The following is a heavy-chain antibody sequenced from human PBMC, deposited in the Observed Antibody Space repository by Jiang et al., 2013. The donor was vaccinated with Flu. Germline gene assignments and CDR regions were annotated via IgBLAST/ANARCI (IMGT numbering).Heavy chain of an antibody. Sequence: GAEVKKPGASVKVSCKASGYTFTGYYMHWVRQAPGQGLEWMGWINPNSGGTNYAQKFQGWVTMTRDTSISTAYMELSRLRSDDTAVYYCARDGAAAGPFTEYYYYYMDVWGKGTTVTVSS. D-gene: IGHD6-13*01. V-gene: IGHV1-2*04. J-gene: IGHJ6*03. CDR3: ARDGAAAGPFTEYYYYYMDV. CDR2: INPNSGGT. CDR1: GYTFTGYY.